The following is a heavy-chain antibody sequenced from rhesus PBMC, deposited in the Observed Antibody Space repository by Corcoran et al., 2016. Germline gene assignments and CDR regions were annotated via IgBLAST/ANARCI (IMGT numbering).Heavy chain of an antibody. CDR1: GGSISSSY. D-gene: IGHD3-34*01. CDR3: ARRGYYFDY. Sequence: QLQLQESGPGLVKPSETLSLTCAVSGGSISSSYWSWIRQAPGKGLEWIGYRGGSRGSNNYNPSRKSRVTRSVDTSKNQLSLKLSSVTAADTAVYYCARRGYYFDYWGQGVLVTVSS. J-gene: IGHJ4*01. CDR2: RGGSRGSN. V-gene: IGHV4-169*01.